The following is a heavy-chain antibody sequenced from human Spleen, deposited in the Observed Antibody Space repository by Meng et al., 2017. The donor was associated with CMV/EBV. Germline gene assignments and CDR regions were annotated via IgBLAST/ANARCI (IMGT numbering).Heavy chain of an antibody. CDR3: AKDLGAHLYYFDY. D-gene: IGHD3-10*01. CDR2: ISWNSGSI. Sequence: GGSLRLSCAASGFTFDDYAMHWVRHAPGKGLEWVSGISWNSGSIGYADSVKGRFTISRDNAKNSLYLQMNSLRAEDTALYYCAKDLGAHLYYFDYWGQGTLVTVSS. J-gene: IGHJ4*02. V-gene: IGHV3-9*01. CDR1: GFTFDDYA.